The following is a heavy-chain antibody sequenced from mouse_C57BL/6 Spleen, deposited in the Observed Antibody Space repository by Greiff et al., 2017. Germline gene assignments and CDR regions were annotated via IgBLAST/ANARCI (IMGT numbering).Heavy chain of an antibody. CDR2: IYPGDGDT. CDR3: ARGKGGYFDY. Sequence: QVQLPQSGPELVKPGASVKISCKASGYAFSSSWMNWVKQRPGKGLEWIGRIYPGDGDTNYNGKFKGKATLTADKSSSTAYMQISSLTSEDSAVYFCARGKGGYFDYWGQGTTLTVSS. V-gene: IGHV1-82*01. J-gene: IGHJ2*01. CDR1: GYAFSSSW.